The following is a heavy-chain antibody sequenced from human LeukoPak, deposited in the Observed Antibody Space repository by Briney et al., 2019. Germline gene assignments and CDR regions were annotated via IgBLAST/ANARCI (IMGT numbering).Heavy chain of an antibody. J-gene: IGHJ6*04. CDR1: GFTFSSYA. Sequence: PGGSLRLSCAASGFTFSSYAMSWVRQPPGKGLEWVSAISGYGGSTNYADSVKGRLTISRDNSKNTLYLQMNSLRAEDTAVYYCAKDLSDCSGGSCYFPVGAWYYYGMDVWGKGTTATVSS. V-gene: IGHV3-23*01. D-gene: IGHD2-15*01. CDR3: AKDLSDCSGGSCYFPVGAWYYYGMDV. CDR2: ISGYGGST.